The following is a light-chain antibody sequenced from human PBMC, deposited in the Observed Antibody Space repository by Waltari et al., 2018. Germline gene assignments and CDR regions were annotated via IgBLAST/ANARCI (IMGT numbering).Light chain of an antibody. CDR2: DAS. Sequence: EIVLTQSPATLSLSPGERATLSCRASQSISSHLAWYQQKPGQAPRLLVFDASNRATGIPARFSGAGSGTDFTLSITTLEPEDFAVYYCQHRSDWPWTFGQGTKVEVK. V-gene: IGKV3-11*01. CDR3: QHRSDWPWT. J-gene: IGKJ1*01. CDR1: QSISSH.